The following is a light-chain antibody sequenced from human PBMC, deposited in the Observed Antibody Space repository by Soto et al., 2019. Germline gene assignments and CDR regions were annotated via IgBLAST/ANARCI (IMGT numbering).Light chain of an antibody. CDR2: AAS. Sequence: IQLTQSPSPLSASVGDRVTITCRASQGISSYLAWYQQKPGKAPKLLIYAASTLQGGVPSRFSGSGSGTDFTLAINSLQPEDLATYYCQQSYSTLKITFGQGTRLEIK. CDR3: QQSYSTLKIT. V-gene: IGKV1-9*01. CDR1: QGISSY. J-gene: IGKJ5*01.